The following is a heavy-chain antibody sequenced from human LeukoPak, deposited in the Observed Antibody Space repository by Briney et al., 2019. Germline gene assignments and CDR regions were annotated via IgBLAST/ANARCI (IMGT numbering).Heavy chain of an antibody. Sequence: GGSLRLSCAASGSTFSSYAMSWVRQAPGKGLEWVSAISGSGGSTYYADSVKGRFTISRDNSKNTLYLQMNSLRAEDTAVYYCAKDLNERRRWELGSFDYWGQGALVTVSS. CDR2: ISGSGGST. J-gene: IGHJ4*02. CDR1: GSTFSSYA. CDR3: AKDLNERRRWELGSFDY. V-gene: IGHV3-23*01. D-gene: IGHD1-26*01.